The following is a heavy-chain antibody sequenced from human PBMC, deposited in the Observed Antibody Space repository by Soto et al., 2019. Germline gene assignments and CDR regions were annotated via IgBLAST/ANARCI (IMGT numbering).Heavy chain of an antibody. V-gene: IGHV1-69*13. J-gene: IGHJ6*02. D-gene: IGHD3-3*02. CDR2: VIPMFGTA. CDR1: GYTFTTFG. CDR3: AIGFKLDYYSLDV. Sequence: QVQMVQSGAEVKKTGASVRVSCKTSGYTFTTFGINWVRQAPGQGLEWMGGVIPMFGTANYPQRFQGRVTINADESTNTVYMQLSSLRSKDTAVYFCAIGFKLDYYSLDVWGQGTTFTVSS.